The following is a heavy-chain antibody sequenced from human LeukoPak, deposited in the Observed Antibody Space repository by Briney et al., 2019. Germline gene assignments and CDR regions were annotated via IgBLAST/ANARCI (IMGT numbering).Heavy chain of an antibody. V-gene: IGHV4-59*01. D-gene: IGHD5-18*01. Sequence: PSETLSLTCTVSGGSISSYYWSWIRLPPGKGLEWIGYLSKSGNANYSPSLKSRVTIFGDTSKNQFFLKLSSVTAADTAVYYCARAPGVDTAEAFDYWGQGTLVTVSS. CDR2: LSKSGNA. CDR3: ARAPGVDTAEAFDY. J-gene: IGHJ4*02. CDR1: GGSISSYY.